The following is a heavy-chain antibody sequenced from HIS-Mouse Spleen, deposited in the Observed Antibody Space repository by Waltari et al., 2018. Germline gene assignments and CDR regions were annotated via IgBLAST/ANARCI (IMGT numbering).Heavy chain of an antibody. CDR1: GFTFSSYW. Sequence: EVQLVESGGGLVQPGGSWRLSCAASGFTFSSYWMPWVRQAPGKGLVWVSRINSDGSSTSYADSVKGRFTISRDNAKNTLYLQMNSLRAEDTAVYYCARDLELDAFDIWGQGTMVTVSS. J-gene: IGHJ3*02. CDR2: INSDGSST. V-gene: IGHV3-74*01. D-gene: IGHD1-1*01. CDR3: ARDLELDAFDI.